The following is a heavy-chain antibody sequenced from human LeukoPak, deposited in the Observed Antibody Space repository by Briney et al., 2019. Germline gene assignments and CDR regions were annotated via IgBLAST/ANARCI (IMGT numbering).Heavy chain of an antibody. Sequence: GGSLRLSCAASGFTFSNAWMSWVRQAPGKGLERVGRIKSKTDGGTTDYAAPVKGRFTISRDDSKNTLYLQMNSLKTEDTAVYYCTSKPMDYYGSGSLDYWGQGTLVTVSS. CDR2: IKSKTDGGTT. D-gene: IGHD3-10*01. V-gene: IGHV3-15*01. CDR3: TSKPMDYYGSGSLDY. J-gene: IGHJ4*02. CDR1: GFTFSNAW.